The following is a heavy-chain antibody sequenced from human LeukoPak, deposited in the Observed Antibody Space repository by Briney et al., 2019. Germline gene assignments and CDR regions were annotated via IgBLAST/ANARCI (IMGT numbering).Heavy chain of an antibody. V-gene: IGHV3-48*03. J-gene: IGHJ6*03. Sequence: GGSLRLSCAASGFTFSSYEMTWVRQAPGKGLEWVSYISSSGSTIYYADSVKGRFTISRDNSKNTLYLQMNSLRVEDTAVYYCARVGGSNPYYHYYYYMDVWGKGTTVTVSS. D-gene: IGHD4-11*01. CDR2: ISSSGSTI. CDR3: ARVGGSNPYYHYYYYMDV. CDR1: GFTFSSYE.